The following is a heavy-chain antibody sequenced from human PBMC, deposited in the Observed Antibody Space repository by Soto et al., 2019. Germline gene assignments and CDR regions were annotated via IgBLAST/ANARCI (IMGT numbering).Heavy chain of an antibody. CDR1: GYTFTSYD. CDR2: MNPNSGNT. CDR3: ARGRVGAVSSYVYIWGSYRFWFDP. J-gene: IGHJ5*02. Sequence: QVQLVQSGAEVKKPGASVKVSCKASGYTFTSYDINWVRQATGQGLEWMGWMNPNSGNTGYAQKSQGRVTMTRNTSISTAYMELSSLRSEDTAVYYCARGRVGAVSSYVYIWGSYRFWFDPWGQGTLVTVSS. V-gene: IGHV1-8*01. D-gene: IGHD3-16*02.